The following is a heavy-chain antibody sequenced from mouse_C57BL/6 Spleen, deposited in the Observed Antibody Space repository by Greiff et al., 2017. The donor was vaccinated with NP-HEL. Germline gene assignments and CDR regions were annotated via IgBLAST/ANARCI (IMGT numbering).Heavy chain of an antibody. CDR1: GFNIKDYY. J-gene: IGHJ3*01. D-gene: IGHD1-1*01. V-gene: IGHV14-1*01. Sequence: EVHLVESGAELVRPGASVKLSCTASGFNIKDYYMHWVKQRPEQGLEWIGRIDPEDGGTEFAPKFQGKATLTVDTSSNTAYLPLNSLTSEDTAVYYCTTKLCGSTWFAYWGQGTLVTVSA. CDR3: TTKLCGSTWFAY. CDR2: IDPEDGGT.